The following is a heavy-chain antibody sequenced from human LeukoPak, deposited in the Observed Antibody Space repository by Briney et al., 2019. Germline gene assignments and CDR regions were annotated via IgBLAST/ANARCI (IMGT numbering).Heavy chain of an antibody. D-gene: IGHD3-10*01. CDR2: INPNSGGT. J-gene: IGHJ4*02. CDR3: AVDSYYGSGSPNY. V-gene: IGHV1-69*13. CDR1: GGTFSSYA. Sequence: SVKVSCKASGGTFSSYAISWVRQAPGQGLEWMGWINPNSGGTNYAQKFQGRVTITADESTSTAYMELSSLRSEDTAVYYCAVDSYYGSGSPNYWGQGTLVTVSS.